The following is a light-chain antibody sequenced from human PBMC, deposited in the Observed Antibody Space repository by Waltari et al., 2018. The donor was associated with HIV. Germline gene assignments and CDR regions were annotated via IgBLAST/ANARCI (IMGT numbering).Light chain of an antibody. J-gene: IGLJ2*01. CDR3: QSYDTSLTDII. CDR1: SSDVGDSKS. Sequence: QSALTQPASVSGSPGPSITLSCTATSSDVGDSKSVPWYQQYPGKAPKLMIYEVNNRPSGVSNRFSGSKSGTSASLAITGLQAEDEADYYCQSYDTSLTDIIFGGGTKLTVL. CDR2: EVN. V-gene: IGLV2-14*01.